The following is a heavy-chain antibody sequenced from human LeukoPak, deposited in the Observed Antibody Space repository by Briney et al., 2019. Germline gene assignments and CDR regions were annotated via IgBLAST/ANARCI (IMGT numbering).Heavy chain of an antibody. Sequence: SGTLSHTCTVSIGSISSHYWSWIRQPPGKGPEWIGYIFYTGSTNCNPSFRSRVTMSVDTSKNQFSLRLNSLTAADTAVYFCARAHPAYSSSSGFDYWGQGALVTVSS. CDR1: IGSISSHY. CDR3: ARAHPAYSSSSGFDY. CDR2: IFYTGST. D-gene: IGHD6-6*01. J-gene: IGHJ4*02. V-gene: IGHV4-59*11.